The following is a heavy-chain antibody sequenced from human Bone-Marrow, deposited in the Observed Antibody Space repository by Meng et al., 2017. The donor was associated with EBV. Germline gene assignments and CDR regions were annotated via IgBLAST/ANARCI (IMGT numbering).Heavy chain of an antibody. CDR1: GGSFSGYY. CDR2: INHSGST. Sequence: VQLQQWGAGLLKPSETLSLTCAVYGGSFSGYYWSWIRQPPGKGLEWIGEINHSGSTNYNPSLKSRLTISVDTSKSQFSLKLSSVTAADTAVYYCARGGRASARAGVGHDFWGQGTLVTVSS. D-gene: IGHD6-6*01. CDR3: ARGGRASARAGVGHDF. J-gene: IGHJ4*02. V-gene: IGHV4-34*01.